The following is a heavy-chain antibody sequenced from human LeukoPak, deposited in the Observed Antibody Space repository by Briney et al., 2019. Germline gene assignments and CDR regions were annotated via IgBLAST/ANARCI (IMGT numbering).Heavy chain of an antibody. CDR3: AREFKQSNWNDGHWFDP. CDR2: ISPFFDIA. Sequence: SVNVSCKASVATFSPYGLSWVRQAPGQGLECMGRISPFFDIANYAQKFQGRVTITADKSTSTVYMELSSLRSEDTAIYYCAREFKQSNWNDGHWFDPWGQGTLVTVSS. CDR1: VATFSPYG. D-gene: IGHD1-20*01. V-gene: IGHV1-69*04. J-gene: IGHJ5*02.